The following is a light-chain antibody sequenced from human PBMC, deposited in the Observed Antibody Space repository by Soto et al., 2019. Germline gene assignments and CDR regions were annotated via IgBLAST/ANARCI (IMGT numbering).Light chain of an antibody. V-gene: IGKV3-20*01. J-gene: IGKJ1*01. CDR1: QTIRSNY. Sequence: ETVLTQSPGTLSLSPGERATLSCRASQTIRSNYLAWYRPTPGQAPRLLIYGPSNRATGIEDRFSGSGSGTDVTLIISRLEPEDFALYYCQQYGSSPWTFGQGTKVEIK. CDR2: GPS. CDR3: QQYGSSPWT.